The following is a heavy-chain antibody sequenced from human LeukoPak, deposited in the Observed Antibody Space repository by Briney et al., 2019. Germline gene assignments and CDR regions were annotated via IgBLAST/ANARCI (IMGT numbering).Heavy chain of an antibody. Sequence: XALLLSCAASGFTFNNYGMHWVRQAPGKGVEGVAFIRYDGSNKYYAESVKGRFTISRDDSKNTLYLKMKDLRAEERAVYYCAKPMTTVTPFDYWGQGTLVTVSS. CDR1: GFTFNNYG. J-gene: IGHJ4*02. V-gene: IGHV3-30*02. D-gene: IGHD4-17*01. CDR2: IRYDGSNK. CDR3: AKPMTTVTPFDY.